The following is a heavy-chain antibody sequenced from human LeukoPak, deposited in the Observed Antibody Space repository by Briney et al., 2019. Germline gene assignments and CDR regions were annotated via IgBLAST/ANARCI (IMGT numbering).Heavy chain of an antibody. CDR1: GFTFSDYY. CDR3: ARDVLYYYDSSGYYFDY. J-gene: IGHJ4*02. D-gene: IGHD3-22*01. Sequence: PGGSLRLSCAASGFTFSDYYMSWIRQAPGKGLEWVSYISSSGSTIYYADSVKGRFTVSRDNAKNSLYLQMNSLRAEDTAVYYCARDVLYYYDSSGYYFDYWGQGTLVTVSS. CDR2: ISSSGSTI. V-gene: IGHV3-11*01.